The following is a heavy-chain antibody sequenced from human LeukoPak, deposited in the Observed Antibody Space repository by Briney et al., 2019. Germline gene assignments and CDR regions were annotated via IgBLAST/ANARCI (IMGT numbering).Heavy chain of an antibody. CDR1: GFTFSSYW. CDR2: IKQDGSEK. CDR3: ASGPPGWGQNNVDV. V-gene: IGHV3-7*01. D-gene: IGHD3-16*01. Sequence: GGSLRLSCAASGFTFSSYWMIWVRQAPGKGLEWVANIKQDGSEKLYVASVKGRFTISRDNAANSLYLQMNSLRAEDTAVYCCASGPPGWGQNNVDVWGKGTRSPFPQ. J-gene: IGHJ6*04.